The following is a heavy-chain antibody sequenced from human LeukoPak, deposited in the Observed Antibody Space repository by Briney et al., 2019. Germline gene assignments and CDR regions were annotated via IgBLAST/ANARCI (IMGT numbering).Heavy chain of an antibody. CDR1: GYTFTSYG. J-gene: IGHJ5*02. D-gene: IGHD3-3*01. CDR3: ARDLIFGVGSSNWFDP. Sequence: ASVKVSCKASGYTFTSYGISWVRQAPGQGLEWMGWISAYNGNTNYAQKLQGRVTMTKDTSTSTAYMELRSLRSDDTAVYYCARDLIFGVGSSNWFDPWGQGTLVTVSS. CDR2: ISAYNGNT. V-gene: IGHV1-18*01.